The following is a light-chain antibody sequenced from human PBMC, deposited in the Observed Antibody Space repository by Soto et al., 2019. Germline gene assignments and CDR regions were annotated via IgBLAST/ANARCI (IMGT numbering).Light chain of an antibody. CDR1: QSISSW. Sequence: DIQMTQSPSTLSASVGDRVTITCRASQSISSWLAWYQQKPGKAPKLLIYKASSLESGVPSRFSGSGSGTEFTLTISSLQPDXFATYYCQQYNSYSVTFGPGTKVDIK. J-gene: IGKJ3*01. V-gene: IGKV1-5*03. CDR2: KAS. CDR3: QQYNSYSVT.